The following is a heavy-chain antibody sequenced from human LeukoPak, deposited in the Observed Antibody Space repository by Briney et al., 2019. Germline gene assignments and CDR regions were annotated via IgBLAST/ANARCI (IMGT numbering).Heavy chain of an antibody. V-gene: IGHV3-48*01. D-gene: IGHD3-22*01. CDR3: AREEYYYDSSGYYLPYYFDY. CDR1: GFTFSSYS. CDR2: ISSSSGTI. J-gene: IGHJ4*02. Sequence: PGGSLRLSCAASGFTFSSYSMNWVRRAPGKGLEWVSYISSSSGTIYYADSVKGRFTISRDNAKNSLYLQMNSLRAEDTAVYYCAREEYYYDSSGYYLPYYFDYWGQGTLVTVSS.